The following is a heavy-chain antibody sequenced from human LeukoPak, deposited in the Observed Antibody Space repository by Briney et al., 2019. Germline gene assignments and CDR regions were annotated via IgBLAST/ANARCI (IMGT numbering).Heavy chain of an antibody. CDR2: IGGSGGFTT. CDR3: AKDRSGVYRL. CDR1: GFTFSNYG. Sequence: GGSLRLSCEASGFTFSNYGMNWVRQAPGKGLEWVSGIGGSGGFTTYFADSVKGRFTISRDNSKNTLYLQMNSLRAEDTAVYYCAKDRSGVYRLWGQGTLVTVSS. D-gene: IGHD2-8*01. V-gene: IGHV3-23*01. J-gene: IGHJ4*02.